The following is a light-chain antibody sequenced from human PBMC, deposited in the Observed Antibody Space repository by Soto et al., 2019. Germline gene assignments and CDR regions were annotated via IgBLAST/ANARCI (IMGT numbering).Light chain of an antibody. J-gene: IGLJ1*01. CDR1: SSDVGGYNY. CDR2: EVR. CDR3: NSYTSSNTPFV. Sequence: QSALTQPASVSGSPGQSITISRTGSSSDVGGYNYVSWYQQHPGEVPKLMIYEVRNRPTGISNRFSGSKSGNTASLTISGLRAEDEADYYCNSYTSSNTPFVFGTGTKVTV. V-gene: IGLV2-14*01.